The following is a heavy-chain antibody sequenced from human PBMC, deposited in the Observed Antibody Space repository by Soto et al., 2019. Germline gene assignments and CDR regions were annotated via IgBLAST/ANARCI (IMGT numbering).Heavy chain of an antibody. Sequence: QVRLVQSGAEVQKPGASVKVSCKAPRDFFKEHDYLHWLREAPGQGLEWTGWIRPWNGDATYAQKFQGRLNLSRDMSIATMYFDLTSLTSDDTAVYYCVRVSPGWNFDYWGQGTLLTVSS. CDR1: RDFFKEHDY. CDR3: VRVSPGWNFDY. CDR2: IRPWNGDA. D-gene: IGHD6-19*01. J-gene: IGHJ4*02. V-gene: IGHV1-2*02.